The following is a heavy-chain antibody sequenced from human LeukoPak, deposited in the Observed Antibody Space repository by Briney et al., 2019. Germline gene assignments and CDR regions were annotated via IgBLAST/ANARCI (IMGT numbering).Heavy chain of an antibody. Sequence: SGTLSLTCAVSGGSISSSNWWSWVRQPPGKGLEWIGEIFHSGSTNYNPSLKSRVTISVDTSKNQFSLKLSSVTAADTAVYYCAGTYDILTSYYTLPDYWGQGTLVTVSS. V-gene: IGHV4-4*02. CDR1: GGSISSSNW. D-gene: IGHD3-9*01. CDR2: IFHSGST. J-gene: IGHJ4*02. CDR3: AGTYDILTSYYTLPDY.